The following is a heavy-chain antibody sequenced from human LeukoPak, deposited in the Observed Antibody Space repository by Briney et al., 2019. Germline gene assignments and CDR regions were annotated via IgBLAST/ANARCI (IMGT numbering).Heavy chain of an antibody. CDR1: GYTFTSYY. D-gene: IGHD2-15*01. CDR2: INPSGGST. J-gene: IGHJ3*02. CDR3: ARDRVVAATDAARSDAFDI. V-gene: IGHV1-46*01. Sequence: ASVKVSCKASGYTFTSYYMHWVRQAPGQGLEWMGIINPSGGSTSYAQKFQGRVTMTRDMSTSTVYMELSSLRSEDTAVYYCARDRVVAATDAARSDAFDIWGQGTMVTVSS.